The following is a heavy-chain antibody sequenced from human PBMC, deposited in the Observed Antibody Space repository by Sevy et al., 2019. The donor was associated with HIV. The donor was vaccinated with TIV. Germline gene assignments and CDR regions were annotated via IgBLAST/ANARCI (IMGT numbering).Heavy chain of an antibody. CDR2: ISTGGGTI. CDR3: ATSRRDYYNYYFDY. J-gene: IGHJ4*01. CDR1: GLSVRSYE. D-gene: IGHD3-22*01. Sequence: GGSLRLSCAASGLSVRSYELNWVRQAPGKGLQWISYISTGGGTIFYADSVKGRFTISRDNAKNSVFLQMNSLSAEDTAVYFCATSRRDYYNYYFDYWGHGTLVTVSS. V-gene: IGHV3-48*03.